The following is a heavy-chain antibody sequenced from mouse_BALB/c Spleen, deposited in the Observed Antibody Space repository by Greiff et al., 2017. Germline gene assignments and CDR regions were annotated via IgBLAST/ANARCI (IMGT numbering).Heavy chain of an antibody. D-gene: IGHD2-3*01. V-gene: IGHV2-6-7*01. CDR1: GFSLTGYG. Sequence: QVQLKESGPGLVAPSQSLSITCTVSGFSLTGYGVNWVRQPPGKGLEWLGMIWGDGSTDYNSAFISRLSISKDNSKSQVFFKMNSLQADDTAIYYCARNDGYYFDYWGQGTTLTVSS. CDR3: ARNDGYYFDY. CDR2: IWGDGST. J-gene: IGHJ2*01.